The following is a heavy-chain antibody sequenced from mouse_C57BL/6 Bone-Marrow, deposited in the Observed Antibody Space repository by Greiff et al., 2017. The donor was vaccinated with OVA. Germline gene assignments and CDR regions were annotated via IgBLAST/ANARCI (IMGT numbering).Heavy chain of an antibody. Sequence: QVQLQQSGAELVKPGASVKISCKASGYAFSSYWMNWVKQRPGKGLEWIGQIYPGDGDTNYNGKFKGQATLTADKSSSTAYMQLSSLTSEDSAVYFCARERLWLQRRGDYFDYWGQGTTLTVSS. V-gene: IGHV1-80*01. J-gene: IGHJ2*01. CDR3: ARERLWLQRRGDYFDY. CDR1: GYAFSSYW. CDR2: IYPGDGDT. D-gene: IGHD2-2*01.